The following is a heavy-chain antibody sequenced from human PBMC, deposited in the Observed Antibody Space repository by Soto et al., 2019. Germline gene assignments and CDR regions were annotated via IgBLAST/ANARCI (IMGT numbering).Heavy chain of an antibody. V-gene: IGHV3-30*18. Sequence: VQLVESGGGVVQPGRSLRLSCAASGFTFSDYAMHWVRQAPGKGLEWVAVVSHDGRNTHYADSVKGRFTISRDSSKNTVFLGMTSLRAEDTAVYYCAKGGRQWLVTSGFNYWGQGALVTVSS. CDR3: AKGGRQWLVTSGFNY. J-gene: IGHJ4*02. CDR1: GFTFSDYA. CDR2: VSHDGRNT. D-gene: IGHD6-19*01.